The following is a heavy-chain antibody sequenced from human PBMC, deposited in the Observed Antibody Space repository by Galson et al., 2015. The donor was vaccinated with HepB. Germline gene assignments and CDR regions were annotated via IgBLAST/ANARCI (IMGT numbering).Heavy chain of an antibody. D-gene: IGHD3-10*01. CDR1: GGTFSSYS. V-gene: IGHV1-69*13. CDR3: AYFTSGSAEDLHY. Sequence: SVKVSCKASGGTFSSYSIIWVRQAPGQGLEWMGGIIPIFGTANYAQKFQGRVTIAADESTSTAYMVLRSLGYEDTAVDYCAYFTSGSAEDLHYWGQGTLVTVSS. J-gene: IGHJ1*01. CDR2: IIPIFGTA.